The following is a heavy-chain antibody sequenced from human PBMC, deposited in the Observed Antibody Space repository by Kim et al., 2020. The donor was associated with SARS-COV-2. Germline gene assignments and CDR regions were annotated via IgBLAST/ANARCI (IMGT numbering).Heavy chain of an antibody. D-gene: IGHD2-2*01. CDR3: AKHVHLTSVTFLWYFDL. V-gene: IGHV3-23*01. CDR2: IFGSGHGT. J-gene: IGHJ2*01. CDR1: RFTFSSSA. Sequence: GGSLRLSCAASRFTFSSSAMTWVRQAPGKGLEWVSTIFGSGHGTYYADSVKGRFIVSRDNSKNTLYLEMNNLRADDTAIYYCAKHVHLTSVTFLWYFDLWRRGTSVIVSS.